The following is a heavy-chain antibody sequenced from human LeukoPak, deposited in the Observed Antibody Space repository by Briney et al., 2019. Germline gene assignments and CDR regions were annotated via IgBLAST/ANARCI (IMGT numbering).Heavy chain of an antibody. J-gene: IGHJ3*02. Sequence: ASVKVSCKGSGYIFTSYEINWVRHAPGQGLEWMGWMNPNSGNTAYEQKFQGRVSMTRNTSINTAYMELSSLRSEDTAMYYCAAGIVAAGTFAFDIWGQGTMVTVSS. D-gene: IGHD6-13*01. CDR3: AAGIVAAGTFAFDI. V-gene: IGHV1-8*01. CDR2: MNPNSGNT. CDR1: GYIFTSYE.